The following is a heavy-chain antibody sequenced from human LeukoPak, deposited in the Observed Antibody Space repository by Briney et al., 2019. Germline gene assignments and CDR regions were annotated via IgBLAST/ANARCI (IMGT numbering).Heavy chain of an antibody. CDR3: ARRYAQIFDY. Sequence: PGGSLRLSCAASGFTFSSYAMHWVRQAPGKGLEYVSAISSNGGSTYYANSVKGRFTISRDNSKNTLYLQMNSLRAEDTAVYYCARRYAQIFDYWGQGTLVTVSS. J-gene: IGHJ4*02. D-gene: IGHD2-2*01. CDR2: ISSNGGST. V-gene: IGHV3-64*01. CDR1: GFTFSSYA.